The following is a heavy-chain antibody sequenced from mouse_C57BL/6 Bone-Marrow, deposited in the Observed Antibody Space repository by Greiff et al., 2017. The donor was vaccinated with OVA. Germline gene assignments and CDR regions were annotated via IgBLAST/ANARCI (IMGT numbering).Heavy chain of an antibody. CDR1: GYTFTSYW. CDR3: ARGGDYYGSSDGYFDV. CDR2: IDPSDSET. V-gene: IGHV1-52*01. Sequence: QVQLQQPGAELVRPGSSVKLSCKASGYTFTSYWMHWVKQRPIQGLEWIGNIDPSDSETHYNQKFKDKATLTVDKSSSTAYMQLSSLTSEDSAVXYCARGGDYYGSSDGYFDVWGTGTTVTVSS. D-gene: IGHD1-1*01. J-gene: IGHJ1*03.